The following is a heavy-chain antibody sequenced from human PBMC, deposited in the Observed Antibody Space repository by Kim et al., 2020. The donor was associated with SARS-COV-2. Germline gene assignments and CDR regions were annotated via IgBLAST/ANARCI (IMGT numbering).Heavy chain of an antibody. Sequence: GGSLRLSCAASGFTFSSYAMSWVRQAPGKGLEWVSAISGSGGSTYYADSVKGRFTISRDNSKNTLYLQMNSLRAEDTAVYYCAKDGFGGSYRGWFDPWGQGTLVTVSS. J-gene: IGHJ5*02. D-gene: IGHD1-26*01. CDR1: GFTFSSYA. V-gene: IGHV3-23*01. CDR3: AKDGFGGSYRGWFDP. CDR2: ISGSGGST.